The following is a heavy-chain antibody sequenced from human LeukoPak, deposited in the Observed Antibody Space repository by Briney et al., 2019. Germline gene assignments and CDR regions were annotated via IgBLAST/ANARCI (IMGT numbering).Heavy chain of an antibody. J-gene: IGHJ4*02. CDR2: ISGKNGNT. D-gene: IGHD6-19*01. CDR3: TRGGASSGYDY. CDR1: GYTFATYD. Sequence: GASVKVSCKASGYTFATYDISWVRQAPGQGLEWMGWISGKNGNTNYAQKVQGRVTMTTDTSTSTAYMDLKRLRSDDTALYYCTRGGASSGYDYWGQGTLVTVSS. V-gene: IGHV1-18*01.